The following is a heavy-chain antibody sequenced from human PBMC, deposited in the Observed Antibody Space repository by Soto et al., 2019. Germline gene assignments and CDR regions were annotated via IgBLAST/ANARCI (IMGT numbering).Heavy chain of an antibody. CDR2: ISYDGSNK. Sequence: GGSLRLSCAASGFTFSSYAMHWVRQAPGKGLEWVAVISYDGSNKYYADSVKGRFTISRDNSKNTLYLQMNSLRAEDTAVYYCARGYYDSVRGYYFDYWGQGTLVTVSS. CDR3: ARGYYDSVRGYYFDY. CDR1: GFTFSSYA. J-gene: IGHJ4*02. D-gene: IGHD3-22*01. V-gene: IGHV3-30-3*01.